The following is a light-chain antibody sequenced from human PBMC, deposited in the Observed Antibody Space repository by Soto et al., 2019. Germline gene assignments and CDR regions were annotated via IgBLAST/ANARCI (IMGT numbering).Light chain of an antibody. CDR1: QSVSSN. V-gene: IGKV3-15*01. Sequence: EIVITQSPAPLSLSPGERATLSCRASQSVSSNLAWYQQKPGQAPRLLIYGASTRATGIPARFSGSGSGTEFTLTISSLQPEDFAVYYCQQYNNWPPITFGQGTRLEIK. J-gene: IGKJ5*01. CDR3: QQYNNWPPIT. CDR2: GAS.